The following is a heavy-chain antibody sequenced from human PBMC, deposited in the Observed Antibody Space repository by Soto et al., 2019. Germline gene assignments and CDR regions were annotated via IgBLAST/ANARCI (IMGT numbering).Heavy chain of an antibody. Sequence: QVQLVEAGGGVVQPGRSLRLSCAASGFTFSSYAMRWVRQAPGKGLERVAVISYDRRNTYYADSVKCRFTISRDKSKNSMYLQMNSLSAEDMAVYYRERDFYDSSGYNNWFDPWGQGTLVTV. J-gene: IGHJ5*02. V-gene: IGHV3-30*04. CDR1: GFTFSSYA. D-gene: IGHD3-22*01. CDR3: ERDFYDSSGYNNWFDP. CDR2: ISYDRRNT.